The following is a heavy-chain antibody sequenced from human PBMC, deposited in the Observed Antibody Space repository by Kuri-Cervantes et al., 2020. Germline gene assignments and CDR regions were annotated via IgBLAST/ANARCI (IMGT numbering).Heavy chain of an antibody. Sequence: GESLKISCAASGFTFSSFSMNWVRRAPGKGLEWLSYIGSNSDSIYYADSVKGRFTISRENAKNSLYLQMNSLRAGDTAVYYCARAMMWSSDAFDIWGQGTMVTVSS. V-gene: IGHV3-48*01. CDR1: GFTFSSFS. CDR2: IGSNSDSI. D-gene: IGHD3-22*01. J-gene: IGHJ3*02. CDR3: ARAMMWSSDAFDI.